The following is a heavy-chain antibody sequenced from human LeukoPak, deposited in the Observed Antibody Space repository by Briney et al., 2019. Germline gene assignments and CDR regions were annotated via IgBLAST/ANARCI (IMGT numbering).Heavy chain of an antibody. Sequence: GGSLRLSCAAPGFTFSDYPMSWVRQAPGEGLEWVSGISSSDSNTYYADSVKGRFTISRDNSKNTLYLQMNSLRAEDTAVYYCAKRLTVIPHYLDGYYYGLDVWGQGTTVTVSS. CDR3: AKRLTVIPHYLDGYYYGLDV. CDR2: ISSSDSNT. V-gene: IGHV3-23*01. D-gene: IGHD3/OR15-3a*01. J-gene: IGHJ6*02. CDR1: GFTFSDYP.